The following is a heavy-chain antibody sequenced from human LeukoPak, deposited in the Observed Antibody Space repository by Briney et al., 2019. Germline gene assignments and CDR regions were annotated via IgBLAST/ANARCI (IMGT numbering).Heavy chain of an antibody. J-gene: IGHJ4*02. CDR1: GFTFSSYA. D-gene: IGHD6-13*01. CDR2: IHYDGSNN. CDR3: AKDHGSSDWYYFDY. Sequence: GGSLRLSCATSGFTFSSYAMHWVRQAPGKGLEWVAFIHYDGSNNYYADSVKGRFTISRDNSKNTLYLQMNTLRADDTAVYYCAKDHGSSDWYYFDYWGQGTLVTVSS. V-gene: IGHV3-30*02.